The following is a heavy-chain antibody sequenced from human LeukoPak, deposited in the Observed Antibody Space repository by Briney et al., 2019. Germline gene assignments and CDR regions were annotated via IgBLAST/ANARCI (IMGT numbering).Heavy chain of an antibody. CDR2: IYYSGST. CDR3: AKEKYYDFSNWFDP. CDR1: GGSISSSSYY. V-gene: IGHV4-39*02. J-gene: IGHJ5*02. Sequence: SETLSLTCTVSGGSISSSSYYWGWIRQPPGKGLEWIGSIYYSGSTYYNPSLKSRVTISVDTSKNQFSLKLSSVTAADTAVYYCAKEKYYDFSNWFDPWGQGTLVTVSS. D-gene: IGHD3-3*01.